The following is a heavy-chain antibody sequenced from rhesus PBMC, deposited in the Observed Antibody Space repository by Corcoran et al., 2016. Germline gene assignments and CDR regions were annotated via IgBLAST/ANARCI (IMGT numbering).Heavy chain of an antibody. CDR2: IYGSGSST. CDR1: GGSISSNY. CDR3: ARSAGGYIGDYFDY. V-gene: IGHV4-169*01. D-gene: IGHD1-1*01. J-gene: IGHJ4*01. Sequence: QLQLQESGPGLVKPSETLSVTCAVSGGSISSNYWSWIRQPPGKGLEWIGRIYGSGSSTNYNPSLKSRVTLSVDTSKNQLSLKLSSVTAADTAVYYCARSAGGYIGDYFDYWGQGVLVTVSS.